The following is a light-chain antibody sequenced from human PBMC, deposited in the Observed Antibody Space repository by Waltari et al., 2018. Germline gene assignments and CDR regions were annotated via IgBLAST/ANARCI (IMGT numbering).Light chain of an antibody. V-gene: IGLV2-14*03. CDR3: SSYTSSTTLLLI. Sequence: QSALTQPASVSGSPGQSITISCTGTSSDVGGYNYVSWYQKHPGKAPKLLIYDVSNRPSGVSNRFSASKSGNTASLIIPGLQAEDEADYYCSSYTSSTTLLLIFGGGTKLTVL. J-gene: IGLJ2*01. CDR1: SSDVGGYNY. CDR2: DVS.